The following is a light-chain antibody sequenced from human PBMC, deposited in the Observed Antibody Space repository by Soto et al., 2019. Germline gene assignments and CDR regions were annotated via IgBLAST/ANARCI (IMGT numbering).Light chain of an antibody. Sequence: DTNITQPTSSLSASVGDRVTITCRASQNVRSYLNWYQQKPGKAPNLLIYETSTLQSGVPSRFSGDGYGTDFTLSISSPHPEDFATYYCQQTFSTPRTFGQGTKVDIK. V-gene: IGKV1-39*01. CDR1: QNVRSY. CDR2: ETS. CDR3: QQTFSTPRT. J-gene: IGKJ1*01.